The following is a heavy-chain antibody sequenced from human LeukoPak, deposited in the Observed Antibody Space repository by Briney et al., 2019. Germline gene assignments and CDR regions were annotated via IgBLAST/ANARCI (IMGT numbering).Heavy chain of an antibody. CDR3: ARGPSGYHNT. CDR1: GYTFTGYF. V-gene: IGHV1-2*02. Sequence: ASVKVSCKASGYTFTGYFMNWVRQAPGQGLEWMGWINPNSGGTNYAQKFQGRVTMTRDTSISTAYMELSKLRSDDTAVYYCARGPSGYHNTGGQGTPVTVSS. D-gene: IGHD5-12*01. J-gene: IGHJ4*02. CDR2: INPNSGGT.